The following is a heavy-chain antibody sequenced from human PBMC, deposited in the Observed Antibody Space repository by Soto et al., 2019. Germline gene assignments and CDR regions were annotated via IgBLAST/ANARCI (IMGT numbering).Heavy chain of an antibody. CDR1: GFNVNSDY. CDR3: AREGALKPFSS. V-gene: IGHV3-53*01. CDR2: IYSGETT. Sequence: GGSLRLSCAASGFNVNSDYMNWVRQTPGKGLEWVASIYSGETTYYADSVRGRFTISRDNAKNSVYLQMDSLRVEDTAVYYCAREGALKPFSSWGQGALVTVSS. J-gene: IGHJ5*02.